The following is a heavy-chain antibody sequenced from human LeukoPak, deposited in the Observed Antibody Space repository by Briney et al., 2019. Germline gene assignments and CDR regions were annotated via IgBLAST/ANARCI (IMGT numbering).Heavy chain of an antibody. CDR3: ARDRGITMIVVGLFDY. V-gene: IGHV1-18*01. D-gene: IGHD3-22*01. J-gene: IGHJ4*02. CDR2: ISAYNGNT. CDR1: GYTFTNYG. Sequence: ASVKVSCKASGYTFTNYGISWVRQAPGQGLEWMGWISAYNGNTNYAQKLQGRVIMTTDTSTSTAYMELRSLRSDDTAVYYCARDRGITMIVVGLFDYWGQGTLVTVSS.